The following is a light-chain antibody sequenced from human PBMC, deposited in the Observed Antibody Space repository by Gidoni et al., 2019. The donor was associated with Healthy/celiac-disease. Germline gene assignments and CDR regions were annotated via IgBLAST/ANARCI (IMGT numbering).Light chain of an antibody. Sequence: QSALTQPASVSGSPGQSIPNSCTGTGSDIGGYNFVSWYQQHPGPAPKLLIFAAYKRPSGVTNRLSGSKSGNTASLTISGLQAEDEADYYCCSYAGSSTLVFGGGTYLTVL. CDR3: CSYAGSSTLV. V-gene: IGLV2-23*01. CDR2: AAY. J-gene: IGLJ2*01. CDR1: GSDIGGYNF.